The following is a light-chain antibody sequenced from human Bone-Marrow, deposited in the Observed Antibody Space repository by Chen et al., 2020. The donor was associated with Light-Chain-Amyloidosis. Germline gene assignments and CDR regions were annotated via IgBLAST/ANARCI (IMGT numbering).Light chain of an antibody. V-gene: IGLV3-21*02. CDR1: NIGSTS. Sequence: SYLLTQPSSVSVAPGQTATIACGGNNIGSTSVHWYQQTPGHAPLLLVYDYSVRPSGIPERLSGSNSGNTATLTISRVEAVDEADYYCQGWDRSSDRPVFGGGTKLTV. CDR3: QGWDRSSDRPV. CDR2: DYS. J-gene: IGLJ3*02.